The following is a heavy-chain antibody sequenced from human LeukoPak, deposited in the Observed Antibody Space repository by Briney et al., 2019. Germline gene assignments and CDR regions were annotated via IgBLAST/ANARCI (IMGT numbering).Heavy chain of an antibody. J-gene: IGHJ4*02. D-gene: IGHD1-1*01. CDR2: ISAYNGNT. V-gene: IGHV1-18*01. CDR3: ARDPPWQLVRYFDY. Sequence: ASVKVSCKASGYTFTSYGISWVRQAPGQGLEWMGWISAYNGNTNYAQKLQGRVTMTTDTSTSTAYMEVRSLRSDDTAVYYCARDPPWQLVRYFDYWGQGTLVTVSS. CDR1: GYTFTSYG.